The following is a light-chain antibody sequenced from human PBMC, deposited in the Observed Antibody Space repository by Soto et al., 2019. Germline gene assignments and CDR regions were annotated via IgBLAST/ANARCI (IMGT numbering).Light chain of an antibody. CDR2: EVN. CDR1: SSDVGDYNY. Sequence: QSALTQPPSASGSPGQSVTISCTGTSSDVGDYNYVSWYQEHPGKAPKLMIYEVNKRPSGVPDRFSGSKSGNTASLTVSGLQTEEEADYYCSSYAGSNNVVFGGGTKVTVL. CDR3: SSYAGSNNVV. J-gene: IGLJ2*01. V-gene: IGLV2-8*01.